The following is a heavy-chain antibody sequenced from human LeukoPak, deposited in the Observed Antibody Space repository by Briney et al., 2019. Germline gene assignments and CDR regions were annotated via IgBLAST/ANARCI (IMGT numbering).Heavy chain of an antibody. Sequence: GGSLRLSCAASGFTFSSYDMNWVRQAPGKGREWVSYISSSGRTTYYADSVKGRFTISRDNAKNSLYLQMNSLRAEDTAVYYCAKDPASASKYYDARGSDYWGQGTLVTVSS. CDR3: AKDPASASKYYDARGSDY. CDR2: ISSSGRTT. CDR1: GFTFSSYD. D-gene: IGHD3-16*01. J-gene: IGHJ4*02. V-gene: IGHV3-48*03.